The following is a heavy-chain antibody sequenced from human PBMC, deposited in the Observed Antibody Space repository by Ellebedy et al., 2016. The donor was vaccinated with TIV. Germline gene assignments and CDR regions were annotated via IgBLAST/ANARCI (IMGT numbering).Heavy chain of an antibody. CDR1: GLTFSSYW. V-gene: IGHV3-74*01. CDR3: VSSSPVIDY. D-gene: IGHD6-13*01. Sequence: GGSLRLSCAASGLTFSSYWMHWVRQAPGKGLVWVSRVNSDGSSTTYADSVKGRFTISRDNAKHTLYLQMNSLRGEDTAVYYCVSSSPVIDYWGQGTQVTVSS. CDR2: VNSDGSST. J-gene: IGHJ4*02.